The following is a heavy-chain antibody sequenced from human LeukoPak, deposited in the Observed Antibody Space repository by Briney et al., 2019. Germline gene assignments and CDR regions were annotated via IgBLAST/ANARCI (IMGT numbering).Heavy chain of an antibody. D-gene: IGHD1-14*01. Sequence: GGSLRLSCTASGFTVSNNYMSWVRQAPGKGLEWVSISYSDSNTNYADSVKGRFTISRDTSQNTLSLQMNSLRAEDTAVYYCVRKNRDFIAAFDIWGQGTVVSVSS. CDR3: VRKNRDFIAAFDI. V-gene: IGHV3-53*01. CDR1: GFTVSNNY. J-gene: IGHJ3*02. CDR2: SYSDSNT.